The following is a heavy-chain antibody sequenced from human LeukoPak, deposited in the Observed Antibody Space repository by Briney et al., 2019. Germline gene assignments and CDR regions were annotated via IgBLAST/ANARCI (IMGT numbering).Heavy chain of an antibody. CDR1: GGSISSGGYS. Sequence: MASETLSLTCAVSGGSISSGGYSWSWIRQPPGKGLEWIGYIYHSGSTYYNPSLKSRVTISVDTSKNQFSLKLSSVTAADTAVYYCAREQAAAGPHSPQPNDYWGQGTLVTVSS. CDR2: IYHSGST. V-gene: IGHV4-30-2*01. CDR3: AREQAAAGPHSPQPNDY. D-gene: IGHD6-13*01. J-gene: IGHJ4*02.